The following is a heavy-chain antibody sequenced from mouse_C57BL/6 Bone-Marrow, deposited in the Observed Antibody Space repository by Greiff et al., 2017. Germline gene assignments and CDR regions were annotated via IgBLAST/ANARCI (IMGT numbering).Heavy chain of an antibody. D-gene: IGHD1-1*01. J-gene: IGHJ1*03. CDR1: GFTFSDYG. Sequence: EVQGVESGGGLVKPGGSLKLSCAASGFTFSDYGMHWVRQAPEKGLEWVAYISSGSSTIYYADTVKGRFTISRDNAKNTLFLQMTSLRSEDTAMYYCARLGGITTVVEWYFDVWGTGTTVTVSS. V-gene: IGHV5-17*01. CDR2: ISSGSSTI. CDR3: ARLGGITTVVEWYFDV.